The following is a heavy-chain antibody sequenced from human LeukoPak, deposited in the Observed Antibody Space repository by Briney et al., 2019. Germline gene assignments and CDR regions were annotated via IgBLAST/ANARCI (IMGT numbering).Heavy chain of an antibody. V-gene: IGHV3-66*02. CDR2: IYSDGST. J-gene: IGHJ5*02. CDR3: ARDQRSESYYPWGWFDP. Sequence: PGGSLRLSCAASGFAVSTNYLSWVRQAPGKGLERVSVIYSDGSTYYTDSVKGRFTISRDNYKNTLYLQMNSLRPEDTAVYYCARDQRSESYYPWGWFDPWGQGTLVTVSS. CDR1: GFAVSTNY. D-gene: IGHD1-26*01.